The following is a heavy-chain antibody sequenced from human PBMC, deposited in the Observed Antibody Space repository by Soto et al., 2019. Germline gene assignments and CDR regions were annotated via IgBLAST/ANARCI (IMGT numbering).Heavy chain of an antibody. D-gene: IGHD3-22*01. J-gene: IGHJ5*01. Sequence: EVQLLESGGDLVQPGGSLRLSCAASGFTFSSYTMTWVRRAPGKGLEWVSDVGGNGDAKLYADSVKGRFTISRDNSKNTLYLQLERLRAEDTAIYYCAKTGRPGDYYRGFDSWGQGTLFTVSS. CDR2: VGGNGDAK. CDR1: GFTFSSYT. V-gene: IGHV3-23*01. CDR3: AKTGRPGDYYRGFDS.